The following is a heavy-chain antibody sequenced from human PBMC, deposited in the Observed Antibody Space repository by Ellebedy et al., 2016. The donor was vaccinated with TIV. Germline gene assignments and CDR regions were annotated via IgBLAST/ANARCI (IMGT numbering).Heavy chain of an antibody. Sequence: ASVKVSCKASGGTFSNYAFSWVRQAPGQGLEWMGRIIPILGMTNYAQKFQGRVIITADKSADTAYMELSSLRSEDTAVYYCANYITNPGSSLYPDYFVSWGQGTLVTVSS. CDR1: GGTFSNYA. J-gene: IGHJ4*02. CDR2: IIPILGMT. D-gene: IGHD2-2*01. CDR3: ANYITNPGSSLYPDYFVS. V-gene: IGHV1-69*04.